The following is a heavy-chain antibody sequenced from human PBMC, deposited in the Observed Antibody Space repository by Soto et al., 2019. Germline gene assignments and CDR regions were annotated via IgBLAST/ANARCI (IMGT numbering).Heavy chain of an antibody. CDR2: ISYDGSNK. CDR3: AKDHSVGVEVYDI. CDR1: GFTFSSYG. Sequence: QVQLVESGGGVVQPGRSLRLSCAASGFTFSSYGMHWVRQAPGKGLEWVAVISYDGSNKYYADSVKGRFTISRDNXKNTLYLQMNSLRAEDTAVYYCAKDHSVGVEVYDIWGQGTMVTVSS. J-gene: IGHJ3*02. V-gene: IGHV3-30*18. D-gene: IGHD1-26*01.